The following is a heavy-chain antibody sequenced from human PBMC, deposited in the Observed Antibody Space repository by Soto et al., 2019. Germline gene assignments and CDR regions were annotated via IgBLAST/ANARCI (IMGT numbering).Heavy chain of an antibody. V-gene: IGHV3-9*01. Sequence: EVQLVESGGALVQPGRSLRLSCAASGFTFDDYAMHWVRQAPGKGLEWVSGISWNSGSIGYADSVKGRFTISRDNAKNSLYLQMNSLRAEDTALYYCAKWYYYDTSGHIDYWGQGTLVTVSS. J-gene: IGHJ4*02. CDR3: AKWYYYDTSGHIDY. D-gene: IGHD3-22*01. CDR2: ISWNSGSI. CDR1: GFTFDDYA.